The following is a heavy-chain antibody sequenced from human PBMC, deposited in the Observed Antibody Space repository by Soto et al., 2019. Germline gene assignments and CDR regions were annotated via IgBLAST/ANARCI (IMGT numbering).Heavy chain of an antibody. CDR3: ARGKVVIIRYYYYYMDV. D-gene: IGHD3-3*01. CDR1: GGSFSGYY. CDR2: INHSGST. J-gene: IGHJ6*03. V-gene: IGHV4-34*01. Sequence: SETLSLTCAVYGGSFSGYYWSWIRQPPGKGLEWIGEINHSGSTNYNPSIKSRVTISVDTSKNQFSLKLSSVTAADTAVYYCARGKVVIIRYYYYYMDVWGKGTTVTVSS.